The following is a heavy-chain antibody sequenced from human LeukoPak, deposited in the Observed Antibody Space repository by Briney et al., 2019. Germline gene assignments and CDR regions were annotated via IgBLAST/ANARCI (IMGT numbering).Heavy chain of an antibody. J-gene: IGHJ4*02. Sequence: ASVKVSCKASGGTFSSYAISWVRQAPGQGLEWMGGIIPIFGTANYAQKFQGRVTITADESTSTAYMELSSLRSGDTAVYYCASGGYCSGGSCYWGLYYFDYWGQGTLVTVSS. CDR3: ASGGYCSGGSCYWGLYYFDY. V-gene: IGHV1-69*13. D-gene: IGHD2-15*01. CDR2: IIPIFGTA. CDR1: GGTFSSYA.